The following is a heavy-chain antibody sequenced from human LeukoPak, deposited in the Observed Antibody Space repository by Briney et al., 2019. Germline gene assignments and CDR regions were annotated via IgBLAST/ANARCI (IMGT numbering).Heavy chain of an antibody. V-gene: IGHV4-30-4*08. J-gene: IGHJ5*02. CDR3: ARVNFWSGYYDPSSDWFDP. CDR1: GGSIGSGDYY. CDR2: IYYSGST. Sequence: SETLSLTCTVSGGSIGSGDYYWRWIRQPPGTGLEWIGYIYYSGSTYYNPSLKSRVTISVDTSKNQFSLKLSSVTAADTAVYYCARVNFWSGYYDPSSDWFDPWGQGTLVTVSS. D-gene: IGHD3-3*01.